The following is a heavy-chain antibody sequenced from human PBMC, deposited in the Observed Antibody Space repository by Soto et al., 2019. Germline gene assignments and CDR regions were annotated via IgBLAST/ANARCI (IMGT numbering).Heavy chain of an antibody. CDR3: ARVYGLGAFDI. J-gene: IGHJ3*02. V-gene: IGHV4-4*02. Sequence: PSETLSLTCAVSGDSISSNNWWSWVRQPPGEGLEWIGEIYHSGTTNYNPSLKSRVTILVDKSKNQFHLKLSSVTAADTAMYYCARVYGLGAFDIWGQGTMVTVSS. CDR2: IYHSGTT. D-gene: IGHD4-17*01. CDR1: GDSISSNNW.